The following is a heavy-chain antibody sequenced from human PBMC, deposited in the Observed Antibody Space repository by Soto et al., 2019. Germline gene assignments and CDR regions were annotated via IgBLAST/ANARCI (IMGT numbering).Heavy chain of an antibody. CDR1: GGSVSSGSYY. D-gene: IGHD2-2*01. CDR3: AIDKGYCSSTSCYPSWFDP. CDR2: IYYSGST. Sequence: QVQLQESGPGLVKPSETLSLTCTVSGGSVSSGSYYWSWIRQPPGKGLEWIGYIYYSGSTNYNPSLKSRVTISVDTSKNQFSLKLSSVTAADTAVYYCAIDKGYCSSTSCYPSWFDPWGQGTLVTVSS. V-gene: IGHV4-61*01. J-gene: IGHJ5*02.